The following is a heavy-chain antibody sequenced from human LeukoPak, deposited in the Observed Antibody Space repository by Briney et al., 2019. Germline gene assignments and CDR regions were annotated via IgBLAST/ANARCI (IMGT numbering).Heavy chain of an antibody. V-gene: IGHV4-34*01. CDR1: GGSLSGHY. D-gene: IGHD6-13*01. Sequence: SETLSLTCAVYGGSLSGHYWSWIRQPPGKGLEWIGEINHGGSTNYNPSLKSRVTISVDTSKNQFSLKLSSVTAADTAVYYCARRYSSSWFNWFDPWGQGTLVTVSS. CDR3: ARRYSSSWFNWFDP. J-gene: IGHJ5*02. CDR2: INHGGST.